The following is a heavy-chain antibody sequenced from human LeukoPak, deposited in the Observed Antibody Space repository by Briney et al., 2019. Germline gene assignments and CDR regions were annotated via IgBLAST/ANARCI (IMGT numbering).Heavy chain of an antibody. D-gene: IGHD6-19*01. Sequence: GASVKVSCMASGYTFTGQFMHWVRQAPGQGLEWMGWIDPKSGGTKYAQKFQGRVTMTRDTSTSAAYMELSSLRSDDTAVYYCASWRGYASGWSGPFDYWGQGTLVTVSS. V-gene: IGHV1-2*02. CDR1: GYTFTGQF. CDR2: IDPKSGGT. J-gene: IGHJ4*02. CDR3: ASWRGYASGWSGPFDY.